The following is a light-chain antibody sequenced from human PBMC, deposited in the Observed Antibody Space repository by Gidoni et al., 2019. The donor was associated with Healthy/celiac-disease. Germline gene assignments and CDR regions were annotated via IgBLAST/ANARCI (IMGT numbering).Light chain of an antibody. Sequence: SYVLPQPPPVAAAPGQTARITCGGNNIGSKSVHWYQQKPGQAPVLVVYDDSDRPSGSPERFSGSNSGNTATLTISRVEAGDEADYYCQVWDSSSDHVVFGGGTKLTVL. CDR3: QVWDSSSDHVV. J-gene: IGLJ2*01. CDR2: DDS. V-gene: IGLV3-21*02. CDR1: NIGSKS.